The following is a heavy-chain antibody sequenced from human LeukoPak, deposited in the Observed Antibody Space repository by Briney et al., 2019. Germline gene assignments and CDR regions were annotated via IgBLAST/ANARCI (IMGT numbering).Heavy chain of an antibody. J-gene: IGHJ4*02. CDR1: GFTFSSYA. Sequence: GGSLRLSCAASGFTFSSYALSWVRQPPGKRLEWVSAISGSGGNTYYADSVKGRFTISRDNSKNTLYLQMNSLRAEETAVYYCGNRGYDSSGFDYWGQGTLVTVSS. CDR3: GNRGYDSSGFDY. D-gene: IGHD3-22*01. V-gene: IGHV3-23*01. CDR2: ISGSGGNT.